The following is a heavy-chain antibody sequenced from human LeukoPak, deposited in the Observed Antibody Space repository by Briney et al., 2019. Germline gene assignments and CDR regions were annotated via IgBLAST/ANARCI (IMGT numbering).Heavy chain of an antibody. CDR2: INHNGNVN. CDR1: GSTFSSYW. D-gene: IGHD3-16*01. V-gene: IGHV3-7*03. J-gene: IGHJ6*02. CDR3: ARGGGLDV. Sequence: GGSLRLSCATSGSTFSSYWMNWARQAPGKGLEWVASINHNGNVNYYVDSVKGRFTISRDNAKNSLYLQMSNLRAEDTAVYFCARGGGLDVWGQGATVTVSS.